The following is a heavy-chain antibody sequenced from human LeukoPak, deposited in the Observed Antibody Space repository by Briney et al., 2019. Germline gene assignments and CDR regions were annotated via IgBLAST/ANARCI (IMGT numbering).Heavy chain of an antibody. J-gene: IGHJ6*02. CDR1: GYTFTSYG. D-gene: IGHD2-2*01. V-gene: IGHV1-18*01. Sequence: ASVKVSCKASGYTFTSYGISWVRQAPGQGLEWMGWISAYNGNTNYAQKLQGRVTMTTDTSTSTAYMELRSLRSDDTAVYYCAREGLSNNTNTYCSSTSCYVGAGYYYGMDVWGQGTTVTVSS. CDR2: ISAYNGNT. CDR3: AREGLSNNTNTYCSSTSCYVGAGYYYGMDV.